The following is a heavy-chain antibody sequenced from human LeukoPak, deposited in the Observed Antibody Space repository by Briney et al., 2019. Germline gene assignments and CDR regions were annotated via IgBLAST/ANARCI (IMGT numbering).Heavy chain of an antibody. D-gene: IGHD3-9*01. J-gene: IGHJ3*02. CDR2: INSDGSST. CDR3: ARGGRYFDWLPGLDAFDI. Sequence: GGTLRLSRAASGFTFRSYWMHWVREAPGKGLVWVSGINSDGSSTRYADSVKGRFTNHRDNAKHTLYLQMNSLRAEDTAVDYCARGGRYFDWLPGLDAFDIWGQGTMVTVSS. CDR1: GFTFRSYW. V-gene: IGHV3-74*01.